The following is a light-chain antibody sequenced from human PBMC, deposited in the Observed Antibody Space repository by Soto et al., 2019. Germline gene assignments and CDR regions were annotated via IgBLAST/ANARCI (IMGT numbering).Light chain of an antibody. CDR3: QQSYSTPLT. Sequence: DIQMTQSPSSLSASVEDRFIIACRASQSISNYLNWYQQKPGKAPKLLIFAASSLQSGVPSRFSGSGSGTDFTLTISSLQPEDFATYYCQQSYSTPLTFGGGTKVDIK. V-gene: IGKV1-39*01. CDR2: AAS. CDR1: QSISNY. J-gene: IGKJ4*01.